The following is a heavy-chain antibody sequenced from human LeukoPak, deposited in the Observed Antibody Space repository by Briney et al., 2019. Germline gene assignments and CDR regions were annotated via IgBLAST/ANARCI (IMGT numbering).Heavy chain of an antibody. D-gene: IGHD2-15*01. CDR1: GGSVSSGSYY. CDR3: ARVRRYCSGGNCYPYYFDY. J-gene: IGHJ4*02. CDR2: IYYSGST. V-gene: IGHV4-61*01. Sequence: SETLSLTCTVSGGSVSSGSYYWSWIRQPPGKGLEWIGYIYYSGSTNYNPSLKSRVTISVDRSKNQFSLKLSSVTAADTAVYYCARVRRYCSGGNCYPYYFDYWGQGTQVTVSS.